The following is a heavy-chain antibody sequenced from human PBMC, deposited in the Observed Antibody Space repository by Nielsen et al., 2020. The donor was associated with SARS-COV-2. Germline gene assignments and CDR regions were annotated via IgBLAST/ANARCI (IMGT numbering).Heavy chain of an antibody. CDR1: GGSISSTDYY. J-gene: IGHJ2*01. V-gene: IGHV4-30-4*01. CDR2: ISNSGNT. Sequence: SETLSLTCTVSGGSISSTDYYWNWIRQPPGKGLEWIGYISNSGNTNYNPSLKSRVTISRDTSKNQFSLNVRSAAAADTAVYYCARVEASGSWYFDLWGRGTLVTVS. D-gene: IGHD1-1*01. CDR3: ARVEASGSWYFDL.